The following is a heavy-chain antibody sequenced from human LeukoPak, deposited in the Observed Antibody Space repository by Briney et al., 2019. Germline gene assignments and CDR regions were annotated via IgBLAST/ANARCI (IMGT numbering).Heavy chain of an antibody. J-gene: IGHJ4*02. CDR2: INQDGSQT. CDR3: ARAAQFKADLDC. V-gene: IGHV3-7*04. CDR1: GFTSSNHY. D-gene: IGHD5-24*01. Sequence: GGSLRLSCVASGFTSSNHYMSWVRQAPGRGLEWVANINQDGSQTSYVDSVKGRFTMSRDDAKNSLYLQMSSLRVEDTATYYCARAAQFKADLDCWGQGTLVTVSS.